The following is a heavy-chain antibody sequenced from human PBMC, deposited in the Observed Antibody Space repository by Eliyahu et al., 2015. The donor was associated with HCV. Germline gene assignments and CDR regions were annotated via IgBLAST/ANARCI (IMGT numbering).Heavy chain of an antibody. CDR1: VFXFSNAX. D-gene: IGHD3-3*01. J-gene: IGHJ4*02. V-gene: IGHV3-15*01. CDR2: IKSKTDGGTT. CDR3: TTQAPYDFWSDYYGY. Sequence: EVQLVESGGGLVKPGGXLRLSCAASVFXFSNAXMSXVRQAPGKGLEWVGRIKSKTDGGTTDYAAPVKGRFTISRDDSKNTLYLQMNSLKTEDTAVYYCTTQAPYDFWSDYYGYWGQGTLVTVSS.